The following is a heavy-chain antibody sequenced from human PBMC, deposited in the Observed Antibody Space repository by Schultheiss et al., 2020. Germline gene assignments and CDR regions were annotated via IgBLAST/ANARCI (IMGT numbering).Heavy chain of an antibody. CDR3: ARDFIMITFGGPGDY. V-gene: IGHV3-52*01. J-gene: IGHJ4*02. D-gene: IGHD3-16*01. CDR2: IKCDGSEK. Sequence: GGSLRLSCAASGFTFSSSWMHWVCQAPEKGLEWVADIKCDGSEKYYVDSVKGRLTISRDNAKNSLYLQVNSLRAEDMTVYYCARDFIMITFGGPGDYWGQGTLVTVSS. CDR1: GFTFSSSW.